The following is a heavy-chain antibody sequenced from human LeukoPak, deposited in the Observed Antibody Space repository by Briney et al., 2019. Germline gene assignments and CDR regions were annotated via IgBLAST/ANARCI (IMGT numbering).Heavy chain of an antibody. J-gene: IGHJ6*02. CDR3: AREVSYGMDV. CDR1: GGSISSYY. CDR2: IYYSGST. Sequence: PSETLSLTCTVSGGSISSYYWSWIRQPPGKGLEWIGYIYYSGSTNYNPSLKSRVTISVDTSKNQFSLKLSSVTAADTAVYYCAREVSYGMDVWGQGTTVTVSS. V-gene: IGHV4-59*01.